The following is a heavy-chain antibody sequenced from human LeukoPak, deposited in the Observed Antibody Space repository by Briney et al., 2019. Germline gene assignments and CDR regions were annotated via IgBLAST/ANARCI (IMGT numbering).Heavy chain of an antibody. CDR3: ARSGSGWFDY. CDR1: GFTVSTNF. J-gene: IGHJ4*02. CDR2: IYAGGDT. D-gene: IGHD6-19*01. V-gene: IGHV3-53*01. Sequence: GGSLRLSCAASGFTVSTNFMSWVRQAPGKGLKWVSVIYAGGDTYYADSVKGRFTISRDNSKNTLYLQMNSLRAEDTAVYYCARSGSGWFDYWGQGTLVTVSS.